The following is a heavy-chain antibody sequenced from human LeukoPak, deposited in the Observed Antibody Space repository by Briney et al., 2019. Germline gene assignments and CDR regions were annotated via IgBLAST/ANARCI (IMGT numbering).Heavy chain of an antibody. D-gene: IGHD2-2*01. V-gene: IGHV3-48*02. J-gene: IGHJ4*02. CDR3: ARRGGREVPAAHFDY. CDR1: GFTFSSYS. Sequence: GGSLRLSCAASGFTFSSYSMNWVRQAQGKGLEWVSYISRSSSTIYYAGSVKGRFTISRDNGKNSLYLQMSSLRDEDTAVYYCARRGGREVPAAHFDYWGQGTLVTVSS. CDR2: ISRSSSTI.